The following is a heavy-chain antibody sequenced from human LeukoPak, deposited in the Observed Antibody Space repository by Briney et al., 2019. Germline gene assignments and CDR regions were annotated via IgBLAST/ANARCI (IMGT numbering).Heavy chain of an antibody. CDR1: GGSFSGYY. CDR2: INHSGST. V-gene: IGHV4-34*01. J-gene: IGHJ4*02. D-gene: IGHD6-13*01. CDR3: ARGAAAGRDFDY. Sequence: SETLSLTCAVYGGSFSGYYWSWIRQPPGEGLEWIGEINHSGSTNYNPSLKSRVTISVDTSKNQFSPKLSSVTAADTAVYYCARGAAAGRDFDYWGQGTLVTVSS.